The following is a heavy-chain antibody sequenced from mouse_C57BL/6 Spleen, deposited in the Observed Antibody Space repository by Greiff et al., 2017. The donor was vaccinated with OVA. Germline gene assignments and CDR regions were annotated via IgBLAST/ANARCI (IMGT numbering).Heavy chain of an antibody. J-gene: IGHJ2*01. CDR2: IDPSDSSP. V-gene: IGHV1-69*01. Sequence: QVQLQQPGAELVMPGASVKLSCKASGYTFTSYWMHWVKQRPGQGLEWLGEIDPSDSSPNYNQKFKGKSTLTLDKSSSTAYMQLSILTSEDSAVYYCARSENYGSSCFGYWGQGTTLTVSS. CDR3: ARSENYGSSCFGY. CDR1: GYTFTSYW. D-gene: IGHD1-1*01.